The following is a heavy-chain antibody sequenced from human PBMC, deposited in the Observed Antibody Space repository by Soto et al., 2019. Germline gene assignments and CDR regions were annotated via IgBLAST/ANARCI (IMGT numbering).Heavy chain of an antibody. CDR1: GGSFSGYY. Sequence: SETLSLTCAVYGGSFSGYYWSWIRQPPGKGLEWIGEINHSGSTNYNPSLKSRVTISVDTSKNQFSLKLSSVTAADTAVYYYGRVFRRVTFFGGFTKYFQHGGRGTLVTVSS. V-gene: IGHV4-34*01. CDR3: GRVFRRVTFFGGFTKYFQH. CDR2: INHSGST. D-gene: IGHD3-3*01. J-gene: IGHJ1*01.